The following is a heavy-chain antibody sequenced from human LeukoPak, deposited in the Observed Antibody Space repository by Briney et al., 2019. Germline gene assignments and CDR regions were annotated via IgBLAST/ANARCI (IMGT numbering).Heavy chain of an antibody. J-gene: IGHJ4*02. CDR1: GFSVRSKY. Sequence: GSLRLSCAASGFSVRSKYMSWIRQPPGKGLEWIGYIYYSGSTNYNPSLKSRVTISVDTSKNQFSLKLSSVTAADTAVYYCARVRYSSGWYEDYWGQGTLVTVSS. CDR2: IYYSGST. D-gene: IGHD6-19*01. CDR3: ARVRYSSGWYEDY. V-gene: IGHV4-59*02.